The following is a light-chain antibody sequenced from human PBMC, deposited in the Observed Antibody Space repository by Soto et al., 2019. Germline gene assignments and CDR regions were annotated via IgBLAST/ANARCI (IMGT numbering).Light chain of an antibody. Sequence: QSVLTQPASVSGSPGQSITISCTGTSSDVGAYNFVSWYQQHPGKAPKLIIFDVSKRPSGVPNRFSGSKSGNTASLTISGLRAEDEADYYCCSYVGRNTYVFGTGTKLTVL. CDR2: DVS. CDR3: CSYVGRNTYV. V-gene: IGLV2-11*01. CDR1: SSDVGAYNF. J-gene: IGLJ1*01.